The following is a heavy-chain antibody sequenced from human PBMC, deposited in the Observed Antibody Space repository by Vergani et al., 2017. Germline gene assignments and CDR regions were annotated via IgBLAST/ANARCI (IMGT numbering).Heavy chain of an antibody. V-gene: IGHV3-23*01. CDR2: IKNTGDST. Sequence: EVQLLQSEGAVVQPGGSLRLSCVASGFTFSSHAMSWVRQGHGQGLEWVSSIKNTGDSTHYADSVKGRFTISRDNSRDTLYLQMNSLRPEDTATYYCVKDAGSYENFFDAWGQGTLVTVSS. CDR3: VKDAGSYENFFDA. D-gene: IGHD1-26*01. J-gene: IGHJ4*02. CDR1: GFTFSSHA.